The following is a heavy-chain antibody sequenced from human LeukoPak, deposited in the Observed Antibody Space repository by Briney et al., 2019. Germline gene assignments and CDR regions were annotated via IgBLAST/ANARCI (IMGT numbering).Heavy chain of an antibody. J-gene: IGHJ3*02. CDR1: GYTFTGYY. CDR2: INPNSGGT. V-gene: IGHV1-2*02. CDR3: ARGDSSGWHGAFDI. Sequence: ASVKVSCEASGYTFTGYYMHWVRQAPGQGLEWMGWINPNSGGTNYAQTFQGRVTMTRDTSISTGYMELSRLRLDDTAVYYCARGDSSGWHGAFDIWGQGTMVTVSS. D-gene: IGHD6-19*01.